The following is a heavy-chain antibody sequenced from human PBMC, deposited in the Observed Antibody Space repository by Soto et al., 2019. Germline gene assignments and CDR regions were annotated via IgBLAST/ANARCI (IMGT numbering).Heavy chain of an antibody. CDR1: GGSVTSGSYY. Sequence: SETLSLTCSVSGGSVTSGSYYWSWIRQPPGKGLEWIGYIYSSGGTSYNPSLKSRVTISVDTSKNQFSLKLTSVTAADTAVYYCARDGDGYNYWGQGTLVTVSS. D-gene: IGHD5-12*01. V-gene: IGHV4-61*01. CDR2: IYSSGGT. J-gene: IGHJ4*02. CDR3: ARDGDGYNY.